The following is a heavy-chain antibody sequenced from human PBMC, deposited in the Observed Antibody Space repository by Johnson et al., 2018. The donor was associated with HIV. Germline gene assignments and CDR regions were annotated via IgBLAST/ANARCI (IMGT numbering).Heavy chain of an antibody. D-gene: IGHD3-3*01. V-gene: IGHV3-7*01. CDR1: GFTFSSYW. CDR3: ARDRGIYEGAFDI. J-gene: IGHJ3*02. CDR2: IKQDGSEK. Sequence: VHLVESGGGLVQPGGSLRLSCAASGFTFSSYWMSWVRQAPGKGLEWVANIKQDGSEKYYVDSVTGRFTISRDNAKNSLYLQMNSLRAEDTAVYYCARDRGIYEGAFDIWGQGTMVTVSS.